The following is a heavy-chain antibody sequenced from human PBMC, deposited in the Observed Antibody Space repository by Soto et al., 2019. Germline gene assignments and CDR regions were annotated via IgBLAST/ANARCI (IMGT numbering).Heavy chain of an antibody. CDR3: ARDVYYDSSGWDAFDI. D-gene: IGHD3-22*01. V-gene: IGHV1-3*01. J-gene: IGHJ3*02. Sequence: QVQLVQSGAEVKKPGASVKVSCKASGYTFTSYAMHWVRQAPGQRLEWMGWINAGNGNTKYSQKFQGRVTITRDTSASTAYMELSSLRSEDTAVYYCARDVYYDSSGWDAFDIWGQGTMVTVSS. CDR2: INAGNGNT. CDR1: GYTFTSYA.